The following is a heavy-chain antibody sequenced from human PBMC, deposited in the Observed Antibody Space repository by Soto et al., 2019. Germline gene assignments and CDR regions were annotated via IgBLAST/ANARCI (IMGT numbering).Heavy chain of an antibody. J-gene: IGHJ4*02. V-gene: IGHV3-48*03. Sequence: GGSLRLSCAASGFTFSSYEMNWVRQAPGKGLEWVSYISSSGSTIYYADSVKGRFTISRDNAKNSLYLQMNSLRAEDTAVYYCAKVAPYCSSTTCYIDYWGQGTLVTVSS. CDR1: GFTFSSYE. CDR2: ISSSGSTI. CDR3: AKVAPYCSSTTCYIDY. D-gene: IGHD2-2*01.